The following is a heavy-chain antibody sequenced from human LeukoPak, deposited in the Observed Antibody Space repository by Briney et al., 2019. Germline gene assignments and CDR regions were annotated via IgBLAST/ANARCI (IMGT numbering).Heavy chain of an antibody. CDR2: IYYSGST. Sequence: SETLSLTCTVSGGSVSSGRYYWSWIRQPPGKGLAWIGYIYYSGSTNYNPSLKSRVTISVDTSKNQFSLKLSSVTAADTAVYYCARAGGSGWHAFDIWGQGTMVTVSS. CDR1: GGSVSSGRYY. J-gene: IGHJ3*02. CDR3: ARAGGSGWHAFDI. D-gene: IGHD6-19*01. V-gene: IGHV4-61*01.